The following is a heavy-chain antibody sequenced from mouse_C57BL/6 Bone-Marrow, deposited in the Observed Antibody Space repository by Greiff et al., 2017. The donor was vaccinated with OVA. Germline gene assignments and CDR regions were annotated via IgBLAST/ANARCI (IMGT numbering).Heavy chain of an antibody. V-gene: IGHV5-4*01. CDR2: ISDGGSYT. J-gene: IGHJ3*01. CDR1: GFTFSSYA. Sequence: EVNLVESGGGLVKPGGSLKLSCAASGFTFSSYAMSWVRQTPEKRLEWVATISDGGSYTYYPDNVKGRFTISRDNAKNNLYLQMSHLKSEDTAMYYCARDTGVAYWGQGTLVTVSA. CDR3: ARDTGVAY.